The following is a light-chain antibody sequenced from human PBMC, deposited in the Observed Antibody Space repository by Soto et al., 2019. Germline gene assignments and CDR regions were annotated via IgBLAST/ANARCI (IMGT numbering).Light chain of an antibody. V-gene: IGKV3-11*01. CDR2: DAS. J-gene: IGKJ1*01. Sequence: EIVLTQSPATLSLSPGERATLSCRASQSVSSYLAWYQQKPGQAPRLLIYDASNRATGIPARFSGSGSGTDFTLTISSLEPEDFAVYYCQQRSNWRRTFVQGTKVEIK. CDR3: QQRSNWRRT. CDR1: QSVSSY.